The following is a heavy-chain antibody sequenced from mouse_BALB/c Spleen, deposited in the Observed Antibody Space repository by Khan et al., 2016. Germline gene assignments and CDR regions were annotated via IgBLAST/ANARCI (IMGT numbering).Heavy chain of an antibody. CDR2: IWTGGGT. CDR3: VRDGGFAY. CDR1: GFSLTSYD. J-gene: IGHJ3*01. Sequence: QVQLKESGPGLVAPSQSLSITCTVSGFSLTSYDISWIRQPPGQGLEWLGVIWTGGGTNYNSAFMSRLSISKDNSKSQVFLKRNSLQTDDTAIYYCVRDGGFAYWGQGTLVTVSA. V-gene: IGHV2-9-2*01.